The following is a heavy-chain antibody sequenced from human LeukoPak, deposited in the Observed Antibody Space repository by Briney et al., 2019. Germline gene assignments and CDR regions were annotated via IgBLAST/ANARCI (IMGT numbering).Heavy chain of an antibody. CDR1: GGSIISGNW. D-gene: IGHD5-12*01. J-gene: IGHJ4*02. CDR2: IYHSGRT. CDR3: ASSDGLPPRSDSSYDVFDY. V-gene: IGHV4-4*02. Sequence: NPSGTLSLTCAVSGGSIISGNWWSWVHQPPGKGLEWIGEIYHSGRTNYNPSLKSRVTISLDKSKNHFSLNLSSVTAADTALYYCASSDGLPPRSDSSYDVFDYWGQGTLVTVSS.